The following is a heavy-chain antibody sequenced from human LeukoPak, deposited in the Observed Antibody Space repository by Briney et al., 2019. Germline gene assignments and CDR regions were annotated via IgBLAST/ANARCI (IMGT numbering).Heavy chain of an antibody. J-gene: IGHJ4*02. Sequence: ASVKVSCKASGYTFTTYGLNWVRQAPGQGLDWMGMINPSSGSTRFAQMFQDRVTMTRDTSTSAVYMELSSLTSEDTAMYYCARTYSSSWSYCDSWGQGTLVTVSS. D-gene: IGHD6-13*01. V-gene: IGHV1-46*01. CDR1: GYTFTTYG. CDR3: ARTYSSSWSYCDS. CDR2: INPSSGST.